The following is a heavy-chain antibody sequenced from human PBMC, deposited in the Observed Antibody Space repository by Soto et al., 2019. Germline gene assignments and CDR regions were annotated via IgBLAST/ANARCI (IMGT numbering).Heavy chain of an antibody. CDR3: AKGDGRAYYDILTGYYSFDY. J-gene: IGHJ4*02. CDR1: GFTFSSYA. CDR2: ISGSGGST. V-gene: IGHV3-23*01. D-gene: IGHD3-9*01. Sequence: GGSLRLSYAASGFTFSSYAMSWVRQAPGKGLEWVSAISGSGGSTYYADSVKGRFTISRDNSKNTLYLQMNSLRAEDTAVYYCAKGDGRAYYDILTGYYSFDYWGQGTLVTVSS.